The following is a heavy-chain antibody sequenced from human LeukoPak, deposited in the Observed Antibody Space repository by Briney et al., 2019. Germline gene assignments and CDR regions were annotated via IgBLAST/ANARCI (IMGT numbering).Heavy chain of an antibody. CDR2: INHSGST. CDR3: ARIFGSGSYFYY. Sequence: SETLSLTCAVYGGSFSGYYWSWIRQPPGKGLEWIGEINHSGSTNYNPSLKSRVTISVDTSKNQFSLKLSSVTAADTAVYYCARIFGSGSYFYYWGQGTLVTVSS. D-gene: IGHD6-19*01. V-gene: IGHV4-34*01. CDR1: GGSFSGYY. J-gene: IGHJ4*02.